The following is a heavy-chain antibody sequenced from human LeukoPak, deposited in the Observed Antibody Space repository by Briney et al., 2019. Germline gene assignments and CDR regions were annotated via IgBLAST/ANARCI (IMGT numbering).Heavy chain of an antibody. J-gene: IGHJ4*02. V-gene: IGHV3-64*01. CDR1: GFTFSSYA. Sequence: GRSLRLSCAASGFTFSSYAMHWVRQAPGKGLEYVSAISSNGGSTYYANSVKGRFTISRDNSKNTLYLQMGSLRAEDMAVYYCARDSSGANAVFDYWGQGTLVTVSS. CDR3: ARDSSGANAVFDY. D-gene: IGHD6-19*01. CDR2: ISSNGGST.